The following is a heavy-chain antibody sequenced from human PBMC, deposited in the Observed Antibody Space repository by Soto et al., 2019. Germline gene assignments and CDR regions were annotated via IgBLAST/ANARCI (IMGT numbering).Heavy chain of an antibody. CDR1: GFTFSSYS. CDR2: ISSSSSYI. D-gene: IGHD6-13*01. V-gene: IGHV3-21*01. CDR3: ARGPQGIAAAVDY. J-gene: IGHJ4*02. Sequence: GGSLRLSCAASGFTFSSYSMNWVRQAPGRGLEWVSSISSSSSYIYYADSVKGRFTISRDDAKKSLYLQMNSLRAEDTALYYCARGPQGIAAAVDYWGQGTLVTVSS.